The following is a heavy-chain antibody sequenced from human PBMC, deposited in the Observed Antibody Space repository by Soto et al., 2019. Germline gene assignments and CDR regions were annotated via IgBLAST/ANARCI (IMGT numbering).Heavy chain of an antibody. CDR1: GGSISSGGYY. CDR2: IYYSGST. CDR3: AREGRGCSGGSCSRGYYYYYMDV. D-gene: IGHD2-15*01. J-gene: IGHJ6*03. Sequence: SETLSLTCTVSGGSISSGGYYWSWIRQHPGKGLEWIGYIYYSGSTYYNPSLKSRVTISVDTSKNQFSLKLSSVTAADTAVYYCAREGRGCSGGSCSRGYYYYYMDVWGKGTTVTVSS. V-gene: IGHV4-31*03.